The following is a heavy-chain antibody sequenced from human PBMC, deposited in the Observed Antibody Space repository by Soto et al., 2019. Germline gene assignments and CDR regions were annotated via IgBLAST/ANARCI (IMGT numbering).Heavy chain of an antibody. CDR2: IYYGGNT. J-gene: IGHJ4*02. Sequence: SETLSLTCAVSGGSISSGDYSWNWIRQPPGKGLEWIGYIYYGGNTYYHPSLQSRVTISVDTSKNQFSLKLSSVTAADTAVYYCAKTIDSYGYFHYWGQGTLVTVSS. CDR3: AKTIDSYGYFHY. V-gene: IGHV4-30-4*07. CDR1: GGSISSGDYS. D-gene: IGHD5-18*01.